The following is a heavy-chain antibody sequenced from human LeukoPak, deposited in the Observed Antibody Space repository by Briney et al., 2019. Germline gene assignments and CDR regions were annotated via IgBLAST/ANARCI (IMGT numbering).Heavy chain of an antibody. V-gene: IGHV3-30*03. J-gene: IGHJ4*02. Sequence: GRSLRLSCAASGFTFSSYGMHWVRQAPGKGLEWVAVISYDGSNKYYADSVKGRFTISRDNSKNTLYLQMNSLRAEDTAVYYCARGKWFGELTVWGQGTLVTVSS. CDR1: GFTFSSYG. CDR2: ISYDGSNK. D-gene: IGHD3-10*01. CDR3: ARGKWFGELTV.